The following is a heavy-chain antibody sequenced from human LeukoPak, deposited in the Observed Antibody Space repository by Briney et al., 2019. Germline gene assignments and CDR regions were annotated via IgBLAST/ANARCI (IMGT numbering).Heavy chain of an antibody. J-gene: IGHJ3*02. CDR1: GYTFTSYG. CDR2: ISAYNGNT. Sequence: VASVKVSCKASGYTFTSYGISWVRQAPGQGLEWMGWISAYNGNTNYAQKLQGRVTMTTDTSTSTAYMELRSLRSDDTAVYYCARDRAVGSNWPREDAFDIWGQGTMVTVSS. D-gene: IGHD1-20*01. CDR3: ARDRAVGSNWPREDAFDI. V-gene: IGHV1-18*01.